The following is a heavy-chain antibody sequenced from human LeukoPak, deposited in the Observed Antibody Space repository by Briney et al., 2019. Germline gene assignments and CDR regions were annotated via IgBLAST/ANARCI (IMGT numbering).Heavy chain of an antibody. CDR1: GFTFSSYW. CDR2: IKQDGSEK. Sequence: GGSLRLSCAASGFTFSSYWMSWVRQAPGKGLEWVANIKQDGSEKYYVDSVKGRFTISRDNSKNTLYLQMNSLRAEDTAVYYCAKPIPDRYSGSYCSAFDIWGQGTMVTVSS. J-gene: IGHJ3*02. CDR3: AKPIPDRYSGSYCSAFDI. V-gene: IGHV3-7*01. D-gene: IGHD1-26*01.